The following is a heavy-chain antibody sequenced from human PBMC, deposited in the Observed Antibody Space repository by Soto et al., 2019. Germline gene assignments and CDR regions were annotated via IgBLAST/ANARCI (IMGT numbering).Heavy chain of an antibody. CDR1: GGSISSYY. Sequence: PSETLSLTCTVSGGSISSYYWSWIRQPPGKGLEWIGYVYYSGSTNYNPSLESRVTISVDTSKNQFSLRLSSVTATDTAVYYRARHVGSAYLFDYWGQGTLVTVSS. CDR3: ARHVGSAYLFDY. D-gene: IGHD3-3*01. CDR2: VYYSGST. V-gene: IGHV4-59*08. J-gene: IGHJ4*02.